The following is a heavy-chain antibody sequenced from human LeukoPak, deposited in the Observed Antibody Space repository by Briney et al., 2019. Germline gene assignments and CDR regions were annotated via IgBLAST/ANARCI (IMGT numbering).Heavy chain of an antibody. V-gene: IGHV3-7*01. D-gene: IGHD3-22*01. Sequence: GGSLRLSCAASGFTFSSYWMTWVRQAPGKGLEWVAHVKPDGSEKSYVDSVKGRFTISRDNAQNSLYLQMNSLRAEDTAVYYCARDRGYYVFDYWGQGTLVTVSS. CDR1: GFTFSSYW. J-gene: IGHJ4*02. CDR2: VKPDGSEK. CDR3: ARDRGYYVFDY.